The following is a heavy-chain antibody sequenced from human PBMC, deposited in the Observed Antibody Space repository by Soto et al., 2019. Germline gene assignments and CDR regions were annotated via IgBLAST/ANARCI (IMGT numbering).Heavy chain of an antibody. V-gene: IGHV3-48*01. CDR2: ISSSSSTI. CDR1: GFTFSSYS. Sequence: HPGGSLRLSCAASGFTFSSYSMNWVRQAPGKGLEWVSYISSSSSTIYYADSVKGRFTISRDNAKNSLYLQMNSLRAEDTAVYYCARDEGFNLMTPFDYWGQGTLVTVSS. J-gene: IGHJ4*02. CDR3: ARDEGFNLMTPFDY. D-gene: IGHD3-16*01.